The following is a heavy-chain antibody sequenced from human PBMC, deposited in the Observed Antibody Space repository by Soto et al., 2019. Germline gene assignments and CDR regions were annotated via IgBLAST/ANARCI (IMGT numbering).Heavy chain of an antibody. D-gene: IGHD3-9*01. Sequence: TLSLTCTVSGDSIIGGTDYGGWLRQSPGKRLEWLGSISYSGTTYYNPSFESRVTISVDKSKNQFSLNLMSLSAADTAVYYCGRLEGLAKISYYSDYWGQGALVTVSS. V-gene: IGHV4-39*01. CDR2: ISYSGTT. CDR1: GDSIIGGTDY. J-gene: IGHJ4*02. CDR3: GRLEGLAKISYYSDY.